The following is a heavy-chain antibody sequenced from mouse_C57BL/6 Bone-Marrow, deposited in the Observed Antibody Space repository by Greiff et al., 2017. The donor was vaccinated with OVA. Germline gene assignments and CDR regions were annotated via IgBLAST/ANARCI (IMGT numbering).Heavy chain of an antibody. V-gene: IGHV1-66*01. D-gene: IGHD2-1*01. CDR1: GYSFTSYY. CDR3: ARSGGNYVGWYFDV. Sequence: QVQLQQSGPELVKPGASVKISCKASGYSFTSYYIHWVKQRPGQGLEWIGWIYPGSGNTKYNEKFKGKATLTADTSSSTAYMQLSSLTSEDSAVYDCARSGGNYVGWYFDVWGTGTTVTVSS. CDR2: IYPGSGNT. J-gene: IGHJ1*03.